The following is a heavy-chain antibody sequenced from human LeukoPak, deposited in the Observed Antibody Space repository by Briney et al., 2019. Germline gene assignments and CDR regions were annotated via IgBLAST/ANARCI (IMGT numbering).Heavy chain of an antibody. CDR1: GGSISSYY. CDR3: ARDFLRYDYGDSGGAFDI. Sequence: SETLSLTCTVSGGSISSYYWSWIRQPPGKGLEWIGYIYYSGSTNYNPSLKSRVTISVDTSKNQFSLKLSSVTAADTAVYYCARDFLRYDYGDSGGAFDIWGQGTMATVSS. D-gene: IGHD4-17*01. V-gene: IGHV4-59*01. CDR2: IYYSGST. J-gene: IGHJ3*02.